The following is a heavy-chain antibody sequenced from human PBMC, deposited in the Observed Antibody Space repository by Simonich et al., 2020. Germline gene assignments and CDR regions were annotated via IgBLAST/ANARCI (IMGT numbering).Heavy chain of an antibody. V-gene: IGHV1-18*01. J-gene: IGHJ4*02. CDR2: ISAYNGNT. CDR1: GYTFTSYG. D-gene: IGHD2-15*01. Sequence: QVQLVQSGAEVKKPGASVKVSCKASGYTFTSYGIGWVRQAPGQGLEWMGWISAYNGNTNYAQKLQGRVTMTTDTSTSTAYMELRSLRSDDTAVYYCARASRGTWWYYYFDYWGQGTLVTVSS. CDR3: ARASRGTWWYYYFDY.